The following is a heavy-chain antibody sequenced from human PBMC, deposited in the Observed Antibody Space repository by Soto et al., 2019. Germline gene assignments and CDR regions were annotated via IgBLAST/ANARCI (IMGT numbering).Heavy chain of an antibody. J-gene: IGHJ4*02. CDR3: ARRYGGNFDY. CDR1: GGSISSGGYY. Sequence: SETLSLTCTVSGGSISSGGYYWSWIRQHPGKGLEWIGYIYYSGSTYYNPSLKSRVTISVDTSKNQFSLKLSSVTAADTAVYYCARRYGGNFDYWGQGTLVNVSS. D-gene: IGHD3-16*01. CDR2: IYYSGST. V-gene: IGHV4-31*03.